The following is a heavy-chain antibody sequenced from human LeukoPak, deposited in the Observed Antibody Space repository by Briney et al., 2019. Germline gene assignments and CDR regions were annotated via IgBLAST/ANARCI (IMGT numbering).Heavy chain of an antibody. J-gene: IGHJ4*02. CDR3: ALQLPDYYDSSGYSLIAPKSNYYFDY. CDR2: IYPGDSDT. D-gene: IGHD3-22*01. CDR1: GYSFTSYW. V-gene: IGHV5-51*01. Sequence: GESLKISCKGSGYSFTSYWIGWVRQMPGKGLEWMGIIYPGDSDTRYSPSFQGQVTISADKSISTAYLQWSSLKASDTAIYYCALQLPDYYDSSGYSLIAPKSNYYFDYWGQGTLVTVSS.